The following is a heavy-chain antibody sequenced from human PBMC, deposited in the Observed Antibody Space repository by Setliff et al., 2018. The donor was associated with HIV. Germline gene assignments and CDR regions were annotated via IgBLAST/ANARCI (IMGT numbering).Heavy chain of an antibody. J-gene: IGHJ2*01. V-gene: IGHV4-4*09. Sequence: PSETLSLTCTVSGGSISSYYWSWIRQPPGKGLEWIGYIYTSGSTNYNPSLKSRVTISVDTSKNQFSLKPSSVTAADTAVYYCARGMVVAAGWYFDLWGRGTLVTVSS. CDR2: IYTSGST. D-gene: IGHD2-15*01. CDR1: GGSISSYY. CDR3: ARGMVVAAGWYFDL.